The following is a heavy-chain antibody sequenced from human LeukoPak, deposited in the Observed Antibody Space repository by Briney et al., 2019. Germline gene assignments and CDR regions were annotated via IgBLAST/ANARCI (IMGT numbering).Heavy chain of an antibody. D-gene: IGHD6-19*01. CDR1: GYTFTGYY. CDR3: ARDCVGSGLPRPYYFEH. Sequence: GASVKVSCKPSGYTFTGYYLHWVRQAPGQALEWMGWINPNIGATMYAEKFQGRVTMTRDTSISTAYMELSSLRSDDTALYYCARDCVGSGLPRPYYFEHWGQGTLVTVSS. V-gene: IGHV1-2*02. J-gene: IGHJ4*02. CDR2: INPNIGAT.